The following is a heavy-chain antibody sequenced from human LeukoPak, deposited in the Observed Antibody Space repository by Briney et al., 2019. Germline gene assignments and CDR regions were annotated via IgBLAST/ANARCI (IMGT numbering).Heavy chain of an antibody. J-gene: IGHJ4*02. CDR2: ISGSGATT. V-gene: IGHV3-23*01. CDR3: AKSGGGNIRAADYFDS. D-gene: IGHD1-26*01. CDR1: EFTFSAYA. Sequence: AGGSLRLSCAGSEFTFSAYAMNWVRQAPGKGLQWVAIISGSGATTYYADSVKGRFTISRDHSTNTVYLQMKSLRAEDTALYYCAKSGGGNIRAADYFDSWGQGTLVTVSS.